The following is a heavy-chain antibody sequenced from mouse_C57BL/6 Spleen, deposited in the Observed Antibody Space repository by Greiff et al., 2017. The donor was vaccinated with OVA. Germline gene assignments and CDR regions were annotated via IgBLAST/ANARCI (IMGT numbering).Heavy chain of an antibody. CDR1: GYTFTSYW. CDR3: ARDNGNGWFAY. J-gene: IGHJ3*01. Sequence: QVQLKQSGAELVKPGASVKLSCKASGYTFTSYWMQWVKQRPGQGLEWIGEIDPSDSYTNYNQKFKGKATLTVDTSSSTAYMQLSSLTSEDSAVYYCARDNGNGWFAYWGQGTLVTVSA. D-gene: IGHD2-1*01. V-gene: IGHV1-50*01. CDR2: IDPSDSYT.